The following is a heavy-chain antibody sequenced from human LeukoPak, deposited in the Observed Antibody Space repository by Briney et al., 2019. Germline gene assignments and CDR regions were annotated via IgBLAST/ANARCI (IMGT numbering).Heavy chain of an antibody. CDR2: IYSGGST. D-gene: IGHD2-15*01. CDR3: ARAGLYCSGGSCYHFDY. J-gene: IGHJ4*02. CDR1: GFTVSSNY. V-gene: IGHV3-53*01. Sequence: QSGGSLRLSCAASGFTVSSNYMSWVRQAPGKGLEWVSVIYSGGSTYYADSVKGRFTISRDNSKNTLYHQMNSLRAEDTAVYYCARAGLYCSGGSCYHFDYWGQGTLVTVSS.